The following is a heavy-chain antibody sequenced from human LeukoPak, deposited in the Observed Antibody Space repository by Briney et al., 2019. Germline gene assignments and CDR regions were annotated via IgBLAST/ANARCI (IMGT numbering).Heavy chain of an antibody. Sequence: PSETLSLTCTVSGGSISSSSYYWGWIRQPPGKGLEWIGSIYYSGSTYYNPSLKSRVTISVDTSKNQFSLKLSSVTAADTAVYYCARVIVEPTQPDYWGQGTLVTVSS. CDR1: GGSISSSSYY. D-gene: IGHD1-14*01. CDR3: ARVIVEPTQPDY. J-gene: IGHJ4*02. CDR2: IYYSGST. V-gene: IGHV4-39*07.